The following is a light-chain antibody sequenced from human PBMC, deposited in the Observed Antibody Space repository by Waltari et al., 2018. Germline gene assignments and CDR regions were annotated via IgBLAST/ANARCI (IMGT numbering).Light chain of an antibody. CDR2: GAS. CDR3: QQYESSPWT. Sequence: IMLTQSPGTLSLSPGERATLSCRASQRISRYLAWDQQKPGQAPRLLIYGASTRATGIPDRFSGSGSGTDFTLTISRLEPEDFAVYFCQQYESSPWTFGQGTKVEIK. CDR1: QRISRY. J-gene: IGKJ1*01. V-gene: IGKV3-20*01.